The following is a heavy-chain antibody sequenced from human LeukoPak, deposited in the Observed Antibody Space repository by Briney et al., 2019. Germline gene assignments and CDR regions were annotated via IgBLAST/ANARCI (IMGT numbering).Heavy chain of an antibody. CDR1: GGSISSGDYY. D-gene: IGHD3-3*01. J-gene: IGHJ5*02. CDR2: IYYSGST. Sequence: SETLSLTCTVSGGSISSGDYYWSWIRQPPGKGLEWIGYIYYSGSTYYNPSPKSRVTISVDTSKNQFSLKLSSVTAADTAVYYCARGTERFLEWLFDPWGQGTLVTVSS. CDR3: ARGTERFLEWLFDP. V-gene: IGHV4-30-4*08.